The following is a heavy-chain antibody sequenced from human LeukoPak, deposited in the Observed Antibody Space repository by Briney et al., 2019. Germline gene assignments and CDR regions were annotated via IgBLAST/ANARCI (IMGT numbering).Heavy chain of an antibody. Sequence: GGSLRLSCAASGFTFSSYSMNWVRQAPGKGLEWVSSISRTSNYIYYADSVKGRFTISRDNAKNSLYLQINSLRAEASAVYYCARACGGDCYLGDYWGQGTLVTVSS. D-gene: IGHD2-21*02. CDR3: ARACGGDCYLGDY. CDR1: GFTFSSYS. CDR2: ISRTSNYI. V-gene: IGHV3-21*01. J-gene: IGHJ4*02.